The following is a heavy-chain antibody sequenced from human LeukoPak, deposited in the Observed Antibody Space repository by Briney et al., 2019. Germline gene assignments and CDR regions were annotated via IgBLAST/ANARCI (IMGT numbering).Heavy chain of an antibody. CDR2: IDTDGTTT. CDR3: ASDPYRYGFDS. Sequence: GGSLRLSCAASGLNFGTNSMHWVRQAPGKGLVWVSRIDTDGTTTTYADSVKGRFTISRDNAKNALYLQMHSLRAEDTAVYYCASDPYRYGFDSWGQGTLVIVSS. J-gene: IGHJ4*02. V-gene: IGHV3-74*03. CDR1: GLNFGTNS. D-gene: IGHD3-16*02.